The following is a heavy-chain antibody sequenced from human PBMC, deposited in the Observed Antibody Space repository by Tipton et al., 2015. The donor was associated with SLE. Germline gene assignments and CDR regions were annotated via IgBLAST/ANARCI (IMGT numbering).Heavy chain of an antibody. J-gene: IGHJ4*02. CDR1: GFTFGDYA. D-gene: IGHD3-10*01. V-gene: IGHV3-49*04. CDR2: IRSKAYGATT. CDR3: ATRGY. Sequence: SLRLSCAASGFTFGDYAMSWVRQAPGKGLEWVGFIRSKAYGATTEYAASVKGRFTISRDSSKNILSLQMNSLTVEDTAVYHCATRGYWGQGTLVTVSS.